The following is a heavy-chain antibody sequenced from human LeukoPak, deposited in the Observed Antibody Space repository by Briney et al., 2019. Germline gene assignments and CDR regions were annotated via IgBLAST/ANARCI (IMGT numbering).Heavy chain of an antibody. D-gene: IGHD4-23*01. Sequence: GGSLRLSCAASGFTFSSYGMSWVRQAPGRGLEWVSAISGSGGSTYYADSVKGRFTISRDNSKNTLYLQMNSLRAEDTAVYYCAKAKARAHYGGNGGYFDYWGQGTLVTVSS. V-gene: IGHV3-23*01. CDR1: GFTFSSYG. J-gene: IGHJ4*02. CDR2: ISGSGGST. CDR3: AKAKARAHYGGNGGYFDY.